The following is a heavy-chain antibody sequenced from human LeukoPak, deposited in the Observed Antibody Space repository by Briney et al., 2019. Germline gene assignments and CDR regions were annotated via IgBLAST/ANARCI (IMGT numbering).Heavy chain of an antibody. Sequence: GGPRGLPFQASGFGISHYYMTWFRRPPGKGLDWVSVIYTGGGTNYGDSVKGRFTISRDNSKNTLYLQMNSLRADDTAIYYCARGQAYCGADCYSDWGQGTLVTVSS. D-gene: IGHD2-21*02. CDR2: IYTGGGT. CDR3: ARGQAYCGADCYSD. J-gene: IGHJ4*02. V-gene: IGHV3-66*01. CDR1: GFGISHYY.